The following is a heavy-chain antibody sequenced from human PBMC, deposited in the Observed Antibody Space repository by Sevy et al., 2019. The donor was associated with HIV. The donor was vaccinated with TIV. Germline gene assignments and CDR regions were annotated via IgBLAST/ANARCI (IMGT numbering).Heavy chain of an antibody. CDR2: ISYDGSNK. Sequence: GGSLRLSCAASGFTFSSYAMHWVRQAPGEGLEWVAVISYDGSNKYYADSVKGRFTISRDNSKNTLYLQMNSLRAEDTAVYYCARGADIVVVVAATFNRQNFDYWGQGTLVTVSS. J-gene: IGHJ4*02. CDR3: ARGADIVVVVAATFNRQNFDY. CDR1: GFTFSSYA. V-gene: IGHV3-30*04. D-gene: IGHD2-15*01.